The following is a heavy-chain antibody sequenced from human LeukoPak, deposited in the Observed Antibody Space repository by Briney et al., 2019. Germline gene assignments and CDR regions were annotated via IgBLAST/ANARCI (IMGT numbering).Heavy chain of an antibody. CDR1: GYTFTSYY. Sequence: ASVKVSCKASGYTFTSYYMHWVRQAPGQGLEWMGIINPSGGSTSYAQKFQGRVTMTRDMSTSTVYMELSSLRSEDTAVYYCARAYSSGWYEGNWFDPWGQGTLVTSST. J-gene: IGHJ5*02. CDR3: ARAYSSGWYEGNWFDP. CDR2: INPSGGST. D-gene: IGHD6-19*01. V-gene: IGHV1-46*01.